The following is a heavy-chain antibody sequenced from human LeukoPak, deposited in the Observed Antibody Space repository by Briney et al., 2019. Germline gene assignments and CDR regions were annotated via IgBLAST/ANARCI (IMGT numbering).Heavy chain of an antibody. V-gene: IGHV4-61*01. CDR3: ARGKTWFAP. CDR1: GGSVSSGNHY. CDR2: IYYTGDT. J-gene: IGHJ5*02. Sequence: SETLSLTCTVYGGSVSSGNHYWSWIRQPPGRGLEWIGYIYYTGDTTYNPSLKSRVTISIDTSKNQFSLKVTSVTATDTAIYYCARGKTWFAPWGQGTLVTISS. D-gene: IGHD4-23*01.